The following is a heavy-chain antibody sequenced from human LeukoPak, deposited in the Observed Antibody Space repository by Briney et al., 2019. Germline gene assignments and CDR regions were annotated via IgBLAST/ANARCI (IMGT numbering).Heavy chain of an antibody. V-gene: IGHV3-48*03. D-gene: IGHD4-11*01. CDR2: ISNSGSTI. CDR3: ARGGYSNANKFYYYGMDV. CDR1: GFIFSSYE. Sequence: PGGSLRLSCAASGFIFSSYEMNWGRQAPGKGLEWVSYISNSGSTIYYADSVKGRFTISRDNAKNSLYLQMNSLRAEDTAVYYCARGGYSNANKFYYYGMDVWGQGTTVTVSS. J-gene: IGHJ6*02.